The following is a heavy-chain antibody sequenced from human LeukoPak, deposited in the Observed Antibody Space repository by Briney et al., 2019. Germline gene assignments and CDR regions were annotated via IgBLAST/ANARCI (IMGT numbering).Heavy chain of an antibody. Sequence: ASVKVSCKASGYTFTGYYMHWVRQAPGQGLEWMGWINPNSGGTNYAQKFQGRVTMTRDTSISTAYMELSRLRSDDTAVYYCARGPYDYVWGSYRPADYWGQGTLVTVSS. CDR2: INPNSGGT. CDR1: GYTFTGYY. D-gene: IGHD3-16*02. J-gene: IGHJ4*02. CDR3: ARGPYDYVWGSYRPADY. V-gene: IGHV1-2*02.